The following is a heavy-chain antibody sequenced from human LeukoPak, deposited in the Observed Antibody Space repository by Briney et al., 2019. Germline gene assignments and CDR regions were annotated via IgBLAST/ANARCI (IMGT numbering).Heavy chain of an antibody. CDR1: GFTFSSYA. V-gene: IGHV3-23*01. Sequence: PGGSLRLSCTASGFTFSSYAMTWVRQAPGMGLEWVSGISNSGVSTYYADSVKGRFTISRDNSKNTLYLRMNSLRAEDTAVYYCASPIGAYSSSWDYFDYWGQGTLVTVSS. CDR2: ISNSGVST. D-gene: IGHD6-13*01. CDR3: ASPIGAYSSSWDYFDY. J-gene: IGHJ4*02.